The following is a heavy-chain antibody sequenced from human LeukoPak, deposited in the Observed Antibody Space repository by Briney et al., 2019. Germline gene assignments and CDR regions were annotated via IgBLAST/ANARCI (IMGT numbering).Heavy chain of an antibody. V-gene: IGHV4-34*01. CDR3: ARFLKLGYCRGGSCPRYGMDV. Sequence: SETLPLTCAVYGGSFSGYYWSWIRHPPGKGLEWIGEINHSGSTNYNPSLQSRVTISVDTSKNQFSLKLSSVTAAVTAVYYCARFLKLGYCRGGSCPRYGMDVWGQGTTVTVSS. CDR2: INHSGST. D-gene: IGHD2-15*01. CDR1: GGSFSGYY. J-gene: IGHJ6*02.